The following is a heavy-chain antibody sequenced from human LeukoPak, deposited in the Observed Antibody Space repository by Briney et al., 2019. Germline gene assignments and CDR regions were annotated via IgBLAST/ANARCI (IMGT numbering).Heavy chain of an antibody. Sequence: GGSLRLSCAASGFTFSSYGMSWVRQAPGKGLEWVSAISGSGGSTYYADSVKGRFTISRDNSKNTLYLQMNSLRAEDTAVYYCAKAYYYGSGNLGYFDYWGQGTLVTVSS. J-gene: IGHJ4*02. D-gene: IGHD3-10*01. CDR2: ISGSGGST. CDR3: AKAYYYGSGNLGYFDY. CDR1: GFTFSSYG. V-gene: IGHV3-23*01.